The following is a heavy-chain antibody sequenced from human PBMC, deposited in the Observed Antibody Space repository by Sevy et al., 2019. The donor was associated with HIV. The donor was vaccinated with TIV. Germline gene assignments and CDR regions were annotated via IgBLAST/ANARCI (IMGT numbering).Heavy chain of an antibody. J-gene: IGHJ5*02. CDR3: ATRGYDFWSGLRYNWFDP. D-gene: IGHD3-3*01. CDR2: FDPEDGET. Sequence: ASVKVSCKVSGYTLTELSMHWVRQAPGKGLEWMGGFDPEDGETIYAQKFQGRVTMTEDTSTDTAYMELSSLRSEDTAGYYCATRGYDFWSGLRYNWFDPWGQGTLVTVSS. V-gene: IGHV1-24*01. CDR1: GYTLTELS.